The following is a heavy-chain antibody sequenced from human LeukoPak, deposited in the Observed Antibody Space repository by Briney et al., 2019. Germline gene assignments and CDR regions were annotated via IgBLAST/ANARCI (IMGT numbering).Heavy chain of an antibody. CDR3: ARAPGKRPSRAYYYYAMDV. CDR2: MIPIFGTA. J-gene: IGHJ6*02. D-gene: IGHD6-25*01. CDR1: GGTFSSYA. Sequence: SVKVSCKASGGTFSSYAISWVRQAPGQGLEWMGGMIPIFGTANYAHKFQGRVTNTADESTRTAYMELSSLRSEDTAVYYCARAPGKRPSRAYYYYAMDVWGQGTTVTVSS. V-gene: IGHV1-69*01.